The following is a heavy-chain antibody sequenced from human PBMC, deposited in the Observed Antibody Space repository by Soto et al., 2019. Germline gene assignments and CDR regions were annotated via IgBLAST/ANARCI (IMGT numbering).Heavy chain of an antibody. J-gene: IGHJ4*02. CDR3: ARKRGPRPVFDY. D-gene: IGHD2-2*01. V-gene: IGHV1-8*01. CDR1: GYTFTSYD. CDR2: MNPNTGNA. Sequence: ASVKVSCKASGYTFTSYDINWVRLVTGQGLEWMGWMNPNTGNAGYAQKFQGRVTMTRSTSISTAYMELSSLGSEDTAVYYCARKRGPRPVFDYWGQGTLVTVSS.